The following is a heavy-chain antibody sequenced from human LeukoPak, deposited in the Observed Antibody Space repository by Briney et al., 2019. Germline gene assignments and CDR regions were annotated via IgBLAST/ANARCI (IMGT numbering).Heavy chain of an antibody. CDR3: VRHVARAFDI. CDR1: GGSFTNYY. V-gene: IGHV4-34*01. J-gene: IGHJ3*02. CDR2: INHSGST. Sequence: PSETLSLTCAVYGGSFTNYYWSWIRQPPGKGLEWIGEINHSGSTKYNPSLKSRVTISIDTSKNQLSLKLSSVTAADTTVYSCVRHVARAFDIWGQGTKVTVSS.